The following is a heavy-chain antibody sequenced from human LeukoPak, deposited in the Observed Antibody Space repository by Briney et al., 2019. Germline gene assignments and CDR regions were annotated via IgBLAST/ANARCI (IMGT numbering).Heavy chain of an antibody. Sequence: GGSLSRYSAAYGFTFSDYWMHWLRQAPGKGRVWVSRIDSDGSSTGNEDSVKGRFTISRDNAKNTVYLQMNSLRAEDTAVYYCARGFTIFGVVNDAFDIWGQGTMVTVSS. J-gene: IGHJ3*02. V-gene: IGHV3-74*01. CDR1: GFTFSDYW. D-gene: IGHD3-3*01. CDR3: ARGFTIFGVVNDAFDI. CDR2: IDSDGSST.